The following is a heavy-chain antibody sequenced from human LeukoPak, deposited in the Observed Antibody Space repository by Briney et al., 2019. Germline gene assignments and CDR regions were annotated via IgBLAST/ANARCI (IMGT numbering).Heavy chain of an antibody. V-gene: IGHV3-43D*04. D-gene: IGHD3-10*01. CDR1: GFTSDDYA. CDR3: AKGQGLWFGESYYYMDV. CDR2: ISWDGGST. Sequence: GGSLRLSCADSGFTSDDYAMHWVRQAPGKGLEWVSLISWDGGSTYYADSVKGRFTISRDNSKNSLYLQMNSLRAEDTALYYCAKGQGLWFGESYYYMDVWGKGTTVTVSS. J-gene: IGHJ6*03.